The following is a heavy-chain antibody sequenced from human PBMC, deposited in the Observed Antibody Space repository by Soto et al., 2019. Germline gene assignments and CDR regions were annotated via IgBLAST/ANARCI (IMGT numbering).Heavy chain of an antibody. CDR2: IWYDGSNK. D-gene: IGHD6-19*01. CDR3: ARDRLRSSGFDY. Sequence: QVPLVEPGGGVVQPGRSLRLSCAASGFTFSSYGMHWVRQAPGKGVEGVAVIWYDGSNKYYADSVKGRITTSRDNSKDTLYLQMNSLRAEETAVYYWARDRLRSSGFDYWGQGSLVTVSS. CDR1: GFTFSSYG. J-gene: IGHJ4*02. V-gene: IGHV3-33*01.